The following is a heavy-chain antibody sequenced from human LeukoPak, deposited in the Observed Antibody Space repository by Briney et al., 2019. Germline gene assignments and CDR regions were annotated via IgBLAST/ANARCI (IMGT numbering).Heavy chain of an antibody. V-gene: IGHV3-74*01. CDR2: INGDGSRT. Sequence: GGSLRLSCAASGFTFNTYWMHCVRQAPGKGLVWVSSINGDGSRTSHADSVKGRFTISRDNSKNTLYLQMNSLRSEDTALYYCAKDATGDGDLESWGQRTLVTVST. CDR3: AKDATGDGDLES. D-gene: IGHD4-17*01. CDR1: GFTFNTYW. J-gene: IGHJ5*02.